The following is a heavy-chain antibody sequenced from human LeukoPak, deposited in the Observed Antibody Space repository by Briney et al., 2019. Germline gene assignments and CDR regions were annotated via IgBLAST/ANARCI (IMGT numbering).Heavy chain of an antibody. CDR3: ARDGVQGAPRRGYFDY. J-gene: IGHJ4*02. CDR2: ISSGGSKI. CDR1: GFTFSSNE. Sequence: GGSLRLSCAASGFTFSSNEMNWVRQAPGKGLEWLSYISSGGSKIYYADSVEGRFTISRDNAKNSLYLQLNSLRAEDTAVYYCARDGVQGAPRRGYFDYWGQGILVTVSS. D-gene: IGHD3-10*01. V-gene: IGHV3-48*03.